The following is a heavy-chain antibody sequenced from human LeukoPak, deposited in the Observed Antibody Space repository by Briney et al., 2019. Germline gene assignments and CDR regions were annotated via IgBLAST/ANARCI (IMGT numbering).Heavy chain of an antibody. V-gene: IGHV3-23*01. CDR2: ISGSGGST. CDR1: GFTFSSYA. Sequence: GGSLRLSCAASGFTFSSYAMSWVRQAPGKGLEWVSAISGSGGSTYYADSVKGRFTISRDNSKNTLYLQINSLRAEDTAVYYCAKGAKWEPLRSSDYWGQGTLVTVSS. CDR3: AKGAKWEPLRSSDY. D-gene: IGHD1-26*01. J-gene: IGHJ4*02.